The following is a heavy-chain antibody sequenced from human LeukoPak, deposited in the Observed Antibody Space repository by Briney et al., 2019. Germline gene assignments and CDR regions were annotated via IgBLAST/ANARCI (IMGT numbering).Heavy chain of an antibody. CDR2: IKQDGSEK. D-gene: IGHD2/OR15-2a*01. J-gene: IGHJ4*02. CDR1: GFTFSSYW. CDR3: ARVTSFYGSYFDY. Sequence: GGSLRLSCAASGFTFSSYWMSWVRQAPGKGLEWVANIKQDGSEKYYVDSVKGRFTISRDNAKNSPYLQMNSLRAEDTAVYYCARVTSFYGSYFDYWGQGTLVTVSS. V-gene: IGHV3-7*04.